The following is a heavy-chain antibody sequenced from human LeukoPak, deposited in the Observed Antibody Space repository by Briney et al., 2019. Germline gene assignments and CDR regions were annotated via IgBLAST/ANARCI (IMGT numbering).Heavy chain of an antibody. CDR2: VFYTGKT. V-gene: IGHV4-39*07. J-gene: IGHJ4*02. Sequence: SETLSLTCTVSGGSVSTSDYYWGWIRQTPVKGLEWIGDVFYTGKTNYNPSLRGRATISIDTSKNQFSLKLTYVTAADSAVYYCARVFDSWGQGTLVTVSS. CDR1: GGSVSTSDYY. CDR3: ARVFDS.